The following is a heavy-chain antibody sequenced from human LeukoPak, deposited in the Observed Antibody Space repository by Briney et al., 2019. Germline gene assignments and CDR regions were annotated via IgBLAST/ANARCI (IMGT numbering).Heavy chain of an antibody. CDR2: VFYTGKT. V-gene: IGHV4-39*07. J-gene: IGHJ4*02. Sequence: SETLSLTCTVSGGSVSTSDYYWGWIRQTPVKGLEWIGDVFYTGKTNYNPSLRGRATISIDTSKNQFSLKLTYVTAADSAVYYCARVFDSWGQGTLVTVSS. CDR1: GGSVSTSDYY. CDR3: ARVFDS.